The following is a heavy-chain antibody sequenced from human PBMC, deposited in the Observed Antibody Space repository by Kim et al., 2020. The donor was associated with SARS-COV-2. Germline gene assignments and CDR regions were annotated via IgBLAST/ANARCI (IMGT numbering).Heavy chain of an antibody. CDR3: ARQSQRRFDP. J-gene: IGHJ5*02. CDR1: GDSVSSNSVI. Sequence: SQTLSLTCAISGDSVSSNSVIWNWIRLSPSRGLEWLGRTYYRSKWYNDYAVSVKSRITINADTSKNQFSLQLNSVTPEYTAVYYCARQSQRRFDPWGQGTLVTVSS. V-gene: IGHV6-1*01. CDR2: TYYRSKWYN.